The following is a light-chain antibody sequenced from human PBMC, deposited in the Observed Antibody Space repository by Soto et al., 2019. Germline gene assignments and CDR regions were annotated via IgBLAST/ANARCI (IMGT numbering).Light chain of an antibody. CDR3: IESPHWPYT. CDR1: LSLLYTYGNTY. J-gene: IGKJ2*01. Sequence: DVVMTQSPLSLPVTLGQPASISCRSSLSLLYTYGNTYLNWFQQRPGQSPRRLIYRVSNRDYGVPDRFPGSGSGTDITLKINRVEAADVGVYYGIESPHWPYTFGQGNKLDI. V-gene: IGKV2-30*01. CDR2: RVS.